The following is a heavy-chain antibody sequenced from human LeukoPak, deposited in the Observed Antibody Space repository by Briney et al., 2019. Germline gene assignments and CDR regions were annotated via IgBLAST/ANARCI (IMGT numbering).Heavy chain of an antibody. D-gene: IGHD6-6*01. V-gene: IGHV1-69*13. Sequence: SVKVSCKASGGTFSSYAISWVRQAPGQGLEWMGGIIPIFGTANYAQKFQGRVTITADESTSTAYMELSSLRSEDTAVYYCARLPLRSIAVGYYGMDVWGQGTTVTVSS. J-gene: IGHJ6*02. CDR1: GGTFSSYA. CDR2: IIPIFGTA. CDR3: ARLPLRSIAVGYYGMDV.